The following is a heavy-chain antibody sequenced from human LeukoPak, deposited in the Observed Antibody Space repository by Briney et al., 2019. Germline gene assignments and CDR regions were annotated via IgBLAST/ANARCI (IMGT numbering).Heavy chain of an antibody. CDR2: IYSGGST. CDR3: ARDAHYDFWSGYYSTWPLGY. V-gene: IGHV3-53*01. J-gene: IGHJ4*02. CDR1: GFTVSSNY. D-gene: IGHD3-3*01. Sequence: GGSLRLSCAASGFTVSSNYMSWVRQAPGKGLEWVSVIYSGGSTYYADSVKGRFTISRDNAKNSLYLQMNSLRAEGTAVYYCARDAHYDFWSGYYSTWPLGYWGQGTLVTVSS.